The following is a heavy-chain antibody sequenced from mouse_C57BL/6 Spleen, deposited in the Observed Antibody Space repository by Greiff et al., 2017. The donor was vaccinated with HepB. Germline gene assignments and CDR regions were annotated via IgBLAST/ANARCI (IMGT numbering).Heavy chain of an antibody. J-gene: IGHJ4*01. V-gene: IGHV2-2*01. CDR3: ASTTVALNAIDY. CDR2: IWSGGST. CDR1: GFSLTSYG. D-gene: IGHD1-1*01. Sequence: VKLMESGPGLVQPSQSLSITCTVSGFSLTSYGVHWVRQSPGKGLEWLGVIWSGGSTDYNAAFISRLSISKDNSKSQVFFKMNSLQADDTAIYYCASTTVALNAIDYWGQGTSVTVSS.